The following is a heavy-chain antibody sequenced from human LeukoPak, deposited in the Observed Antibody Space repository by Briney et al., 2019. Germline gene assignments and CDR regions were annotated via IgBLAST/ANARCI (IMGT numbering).Heavy chain of an antibody. Sequence: ASVKVSCKASGYTFTGYYMHWVRQAPGQGLEWMGWINPNSGGTNYAQKFQGRVTMTRDTSISTAYMELSRLRSDDTAVYYCARAEAISGDAFDIWGQGTVVTVSS. CDR1: GYTFTGYY. J-gene: IGHJ3*02. CDR2: INPNSGGT. CDR3: ARAEAISGDAFDI. V-gene: IGHV1-2*02. D-gene: IGHD3-3*02.